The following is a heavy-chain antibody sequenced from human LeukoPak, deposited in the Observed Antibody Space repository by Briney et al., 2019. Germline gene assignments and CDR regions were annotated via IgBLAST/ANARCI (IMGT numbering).Heavy chain of an antibody. D-gene: IGHD3-22*01. CDR1: GYTFISYY. V-gene: IGHV1-46*01. CDR3: ARGGDYYDSSGSEYFQH. CDR2: ISPSGGST. J-gene: IGHJ1*01. Sequence: ASVKVSCTASGYTFISYYMHWVRQAPGQGLEWMGIISPSGGSTSYAQKFQGRVTMTRDTSTSTVYMELSSLRSEDTAVYYCARGGDYYDSSGSEYFQHWGQGTLVTVSS.